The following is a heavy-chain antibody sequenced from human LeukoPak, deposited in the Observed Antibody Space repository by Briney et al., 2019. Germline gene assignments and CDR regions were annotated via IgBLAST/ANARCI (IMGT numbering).Heavy chain of an antibody. CDR3: ARQSHVRLYWYFDL. D-gene: IGHD3-10*02. CDR2: IDPSDSYT. V-gene: IGHV5-10-1*01. Sequence: GESLKISRQGSGYRFTSYWISWVRQMPGKGLEWMGRIDPSDSYTNYSPPFQGHVTISADKSISTAYLQWSSLKASDTAIYYCARQSHVRLYWYFDLWGRGTLVTVSS. J-gene: IGHJ2*01. CDR1: GYRFTSYW.